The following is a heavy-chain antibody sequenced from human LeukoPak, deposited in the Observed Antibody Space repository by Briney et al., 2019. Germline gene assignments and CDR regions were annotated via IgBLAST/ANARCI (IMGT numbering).Heavy chain of an antibody. CDR1: GGTFSSYA. D-gene: IGHD3-22*01. V-gene: IGHV1-69*05. J-gene: IGHJ4*02. CDR2: IIPIFGTA. CDR3: ARGDSSGYYYNY. Sequence: SVKVSCKASGGTFSSYAISWVRQAPGQGLEWMGRIIPIFGTANYAQKFQGRVTITTDESTSTAYMELSSLRSEDTAVYYCARGDSSGYYYNYWGQGTLVTVSS.